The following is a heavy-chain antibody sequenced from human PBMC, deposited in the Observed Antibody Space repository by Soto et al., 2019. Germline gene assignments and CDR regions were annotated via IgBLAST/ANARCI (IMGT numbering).Heavy chain of an antibody. J-gene: IGHJ6*02. D-gene: IGHD6-13*01. V-gene: IGHV1-8*01. Sequence: QVQLVQSGAEVKKPGASVKVSCKASGYTFTSYEINWVRQATGQGLEWMGWMNPSSGNTGYAQKFQDRVTMTRDTSINTAYLFLSGLGSEDTAVYYCARALKAGSWPHENDYYYCGMDVWGQGTAVTVSS. CDR3: ARALKAGSWPHENDYYYCGMDV. CDR1: GYTFTSYE. CDR2: MNPSSGNT.